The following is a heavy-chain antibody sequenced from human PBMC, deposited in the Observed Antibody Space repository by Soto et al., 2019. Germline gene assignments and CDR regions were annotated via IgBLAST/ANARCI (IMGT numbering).Heavy chain of an antibody. V-gene: IGHV1-69*01. Sequence: QVQLVQSGAEVKKPGSSVKVSCKASGGTFSSYAISWVRQAPGQGLEWMGGSLPIFGTANYAQKFQGRGTITADESTSTAFMELSSLRSEDTAVYYCASPFHYCGGDCTSYYGMDVWGQGTTVTVSS. CDR2: SLPIFGTA. J-gene: IGHJ6*02. CDR3: ASPFHYCGGDCTSYYGMDV. CDR1: GGTFSSYA. D-gene: IGHD2-21*02.